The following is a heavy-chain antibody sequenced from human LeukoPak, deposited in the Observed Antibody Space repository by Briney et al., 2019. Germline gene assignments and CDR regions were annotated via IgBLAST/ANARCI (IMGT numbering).Heavy chain of an antibody. V-gene: IGHV4-34*01. D-gene: IGHD1-1*01. Sequence: SETLSLTCAVYGGSFSGYYWSWIRQPPGKGLGWIGEINHSGSTNYNPSLKSRVTISVDTSKNQFSLKLSSVTAADTAVYYCARANWNYYYYYYMDVWGKGTTVTVSS. J-gene: IGHJ6*03. CDR2: INHSGST. CDR1: GGSFSGYY. CDR3: ARANWNYYYYYYMDV.